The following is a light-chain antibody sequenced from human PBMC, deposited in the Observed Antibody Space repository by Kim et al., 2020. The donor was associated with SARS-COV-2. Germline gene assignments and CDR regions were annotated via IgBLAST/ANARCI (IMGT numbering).Light chain of an antibody. V-gene: IGLV2-14*03. Sequence: QSITISCNGTSSDIGGYTFVAWYQQHPGKAPKLMIYDGSNRPSGVSDRFSGSKSGNTASLTISGRQAEDEADYYCSSYTRSTTLIFGGGTQLTVL. J-gene: IGLJ2*01. CDR1: SSDIGGYTF. CDR2: DGS. CDR3: SSYTRSTTLI.